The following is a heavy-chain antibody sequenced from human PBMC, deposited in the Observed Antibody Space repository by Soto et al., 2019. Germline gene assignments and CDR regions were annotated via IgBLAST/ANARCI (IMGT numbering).Heavy chain of an antibody. J-gene: IGHJ4*02. CDR1: GDSVSSGSYF. CDR2: IYYSGST. V-gene: IGHV4-61*01. Sequence: QVQLQESGPGLVKPSETLSLTCSVSGDSVSSGSYFWSWIRQPPGKGLEWIGYIYYSGSTNYNPSPKGRGTISLDTSKNQFSLKLSSVTGADTAVYYCVRDVDGYNGFDYWGQGTLVTVSS. CDR3: VRDVDGYNGFDY. D-gene: IGHD5-12*01.